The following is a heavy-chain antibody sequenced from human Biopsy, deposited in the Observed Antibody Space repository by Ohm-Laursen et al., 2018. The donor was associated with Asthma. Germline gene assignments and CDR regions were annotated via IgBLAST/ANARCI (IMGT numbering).Heavy chain of an antibody. Sequence: SVKVSCKASGYPFTDYYVHWVRQAPGQGLEWMGRIDPNSGGTNYAQKFLGRVTMTRDTSVNTAFMVLSRLRSDDTAVYYCATIQIRICAGTDRYFDLWCRGTLFPVSS. CDR2: IDPNSGGT. CDR1: GYPFTDYY. CDR3: ATIQIRICAGTDRYFDL. J-gene: IGHJ2*01. D-gene: IGHD3-3*02. V-gene: IGHV1-2*06.